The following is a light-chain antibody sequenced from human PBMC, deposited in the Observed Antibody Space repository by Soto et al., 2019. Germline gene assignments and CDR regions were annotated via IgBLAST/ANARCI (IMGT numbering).Light chain of an antibody. CDR1: QSISSW. V-gene: IGKV1-5*03. J-gene: IGKJ5*01. CDR2: KAS. Sequence: DLQLTQSPSSLSESVGDRFTITCRASQSISSWLAWYKQKPGKAPKLLIYKASTLKSGVPSRSSGSGSGTEFTLTISSMKPDDFATYYCQQYNNYSTFGQGTRLEIK. CDR3: QQYNNYST.